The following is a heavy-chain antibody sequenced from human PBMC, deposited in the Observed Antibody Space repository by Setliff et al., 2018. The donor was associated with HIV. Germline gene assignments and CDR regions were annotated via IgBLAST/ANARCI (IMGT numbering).Heavy chain of an antibody. Sequence: ASVKVSCKTSGYTFTASYLHWVRQAPGQGPQWMGWMHPNSGAIKYAQKFQGRVTMTRDTSISTAYMELSRLRSDDTAVYYCARPQAVAGIIPYFDYWGQGTLVTVSS. V-gene: IGHV1-2*02. J-gene: IGHJ4*02. CDR3: ARPQAVAGIIPYFDY. CDR1: GYTFTASY. D-gene: IGHD6-19*01. CDR2: MHPNSGAI.